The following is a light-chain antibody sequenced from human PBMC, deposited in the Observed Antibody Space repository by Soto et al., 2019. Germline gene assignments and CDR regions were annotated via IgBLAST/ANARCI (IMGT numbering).Light chain of an antibody. V-gene: IGKV1-39*01. Sequence: IKLPQSPPFQXSXVGDXFNTXXRXSQSISSYLNWYQQEPGKVPKLLIYAASSLQSGVPSRFSGSGSGTDFTLTISSLQPEDFATYYCQQSYSTPLCTLGRGTKVDI. J-gene: IGKJ1*01. CDR2: AAS. CDR1: QSISSY. CDR3: QQSYSTPLCT.